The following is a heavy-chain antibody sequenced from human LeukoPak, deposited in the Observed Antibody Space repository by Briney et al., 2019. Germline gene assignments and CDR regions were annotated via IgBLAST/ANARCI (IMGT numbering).Heavy chain of an antibody. V-gene: IGHV1-69*06. J-gene: IGHJ4*02. D-gene: IGHD3-10*01. CDR2: IIPIFGTA. Sequence: SVKVSCKASGGTFSSYAISWVRQAPGQGLEWMGGIIPIFGTANYAQKFQGRVTITADKSTSTAYMELSSLRSEDTAVYYCATYITMVRGVLKPAPLFDYWGQGTLVTVSS. CDR3: ATYITMVRGVLKPAPLFDY. CDR1: GGTFSSYA.